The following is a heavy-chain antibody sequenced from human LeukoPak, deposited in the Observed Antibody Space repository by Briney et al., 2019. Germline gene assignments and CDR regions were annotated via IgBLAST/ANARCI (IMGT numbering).Heavy chain of an antibody. CDR1: GFTFSSYW. V-gene: IGHV3-7*02. Sequence: GGSLRLSCAASGFTFSSYWMSWVRQAPGKGLEWVANIKQDGSEKYYVDSVKGRFTISRDNAKNSLYLQMNSLRAEDTAVYYCARLVDCSGGSCYPLPPFDYWGQGTLVTVSS. J-gene: IGHJ4*02. CDR3: ARLVDCSGGSCYPLPPFDY. CDR2: IKQDGSEK. D-gene: IGHD2-15*01.